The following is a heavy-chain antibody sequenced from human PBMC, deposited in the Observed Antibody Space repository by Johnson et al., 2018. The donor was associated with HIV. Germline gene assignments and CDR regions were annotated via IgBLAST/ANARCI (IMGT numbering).Heavy chain of an antibody. D-gene: IGHD4-23*01. J-gene: IGHJ3*02. CDR3: VRGCSYAGDNSEVFEI. Sequence: VQLVESGGGLVQPGGSLRLSCAASGFIFSDHYMDWVRQGPGKGLEWVGRIRNKVNSYTTQYAASVKGRFTISRDDSKNLMYLQMKSLKTEATAVYYCVRGCSYAGDNSEVFEIWGQGTVVTVSS. CDR2: IRNKVNSYTT. CDR1: GFIFSDHY. V-gene: IGHV3-72*01.